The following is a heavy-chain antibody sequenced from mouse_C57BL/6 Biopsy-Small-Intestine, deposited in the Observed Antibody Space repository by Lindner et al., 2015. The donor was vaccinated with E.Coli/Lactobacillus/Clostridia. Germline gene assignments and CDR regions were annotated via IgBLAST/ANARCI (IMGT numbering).Heavy chain of an antibody. CDR3: ARVGQQWLPDY. CDR1: GYTFTGYY. CDR2: INPYGSGT. D-gene: IGHD6-1*01. J-gene: IGHJ4*01. V-gene: IGHV1-74*01. Sequence: SVKVSCKASGYTFTGYYMHWVRQAPGQGLERMGWINPYGSGTNYAQKFQGRVTMTRDMSITTDYMELSGLNSDDTAVYYCARVGQQWLPDYWGQGTLVTVSS.